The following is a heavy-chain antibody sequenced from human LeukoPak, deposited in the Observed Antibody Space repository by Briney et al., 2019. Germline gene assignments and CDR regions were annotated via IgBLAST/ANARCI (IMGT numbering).Heavy chain of an antibody. CDR1: GGSISSGSYY. CDR2: IYTSGST. Sequence: PSQTLSLTCTVSGGSISSGSYYWSWIRQPAGKGLEWIGRIYTSGSTNYNPSLKSRVTISVDTSKNQFSLKLSSVTAADTAVYYCAGVTTYCGGDCSYYFDYWGQGTLVTVSS. CDR3: AGVTTYCGGDCSYYFDY. D-gene: IGHD2-21*02. V-gene: IGHV4-61*02. J-gene: IGHJ4*02.